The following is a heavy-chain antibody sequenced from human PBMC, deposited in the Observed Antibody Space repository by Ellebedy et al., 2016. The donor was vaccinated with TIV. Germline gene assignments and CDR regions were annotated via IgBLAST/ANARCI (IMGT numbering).Heavy chain of an antibody. Sequence: ASVKVSCKASGYTFTSYAIHWVRQAPGQRLEWMGWINAGNGNTKYSEKFQGRVTITRDTSASTAYMELSNLRSEDTAVYYCARGSGDWLFDYWGQGTLVTVSS. CDR1: GYTFTSYA. D-gene: IGHD7-27*01. V-gene: IGHV1-3*01. CDR3: ARGSGDWLFDY. CDR2: INAGNGNT. J-gene: IGHJ4*02.